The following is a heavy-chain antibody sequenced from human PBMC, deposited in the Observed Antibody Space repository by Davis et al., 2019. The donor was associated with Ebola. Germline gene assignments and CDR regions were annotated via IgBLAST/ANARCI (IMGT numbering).Heavy chain of an antibody. V-gene: IGHV4-4*02. J-gene: IGHJ4*02. D-gene: IGHD6-13*01. CDR3: ARGGAAADQARTLEIDY. Sequence: MPSETLSLTCAVSGDSISSSNWWSWVRQPPGKGLEWIGEISQSGSANYNPSLKSRVTISVDKSKNQFSLKLSSVTAADTAVYYCARGGAAADQARTLEIDYWGQGTLVTVSS. CDR1: GDSISSSNW. CDR2: ISQSGSA.